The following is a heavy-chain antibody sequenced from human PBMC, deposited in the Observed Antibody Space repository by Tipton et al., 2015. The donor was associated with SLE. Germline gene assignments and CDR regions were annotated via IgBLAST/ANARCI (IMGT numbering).Heavy chain of an antibody. CDR3: ARGDRAHDSFDV. CDR1: GYTFTSYY. V-gene: IGHV1-46*01. J-gene: IGHJ3*01. Sequence: QSGAEVKKPGASVKVSCKASGYTFTSYYMHWVRQAPGQGLEWMGIINPSGGSTSYAQKFQGRVTMTRDTSTSTGYMEVRSLRSEAAAVYSCARGDRAHDSFDVWGQGTMVTVSS. CDR2: INPSGGST.